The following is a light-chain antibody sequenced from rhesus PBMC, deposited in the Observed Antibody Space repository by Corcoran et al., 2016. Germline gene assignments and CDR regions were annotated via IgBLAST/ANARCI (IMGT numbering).Light chain of an antibody. Sequence: QVILTQSPATLSLSPGERATLSCRASQSVSSYLAWYQQKPGQAPSLLIYGASSRATCIPDRFSGSGSGTDFTLTISSLEPEDVGIYHCYQHSSGYSFGQGTKVEIK. J-gene: IGKJ2*01. CDR3: YQHSSGYS. CDR2: GAS. V-gene: IGKV3-10*01. CDR1: QSVSSY.